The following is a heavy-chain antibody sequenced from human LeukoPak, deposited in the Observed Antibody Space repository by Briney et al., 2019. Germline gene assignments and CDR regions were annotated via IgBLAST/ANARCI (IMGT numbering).Heavy chain of an antibody. Sequence: GGSLRLSCAASGFTFSSSAMSWVRQAPGKGLEWVSAISGSGRSTYYADSVKGRFTISRDNSKNTLYLQMNSLRAEDTAVYHCAKDGYSSSWYNWCDPWGQGTLVTVSS. V-gene: IGHV3-23*01. CDR2: ISGSGRST. CDR1: GFTFSSSA. J-gene: IGHJ5*02. CDR3: AKDGYSSSWYNWCDP. D-gene: IGHD6-13*01.